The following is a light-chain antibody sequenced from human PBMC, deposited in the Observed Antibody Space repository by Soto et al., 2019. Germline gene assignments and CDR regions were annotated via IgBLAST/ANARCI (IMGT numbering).Light chain of an antibody. CDR3: QQSYSSPPT. J-gene: IGKJ1*01. CDR2: AAS. CDR1: QSISNH. V-gene: IGKV1-39*01. Sequence: DIQMTQSPSSLSASVEDRVIITCRASQSISNHLNWYQQKPGKAPKLLIFAASSLQSGVPSRFSGSRSGPDFTLTISSLQPEDFGTYYCQQSYSSPPTFGQGTKVDIK.